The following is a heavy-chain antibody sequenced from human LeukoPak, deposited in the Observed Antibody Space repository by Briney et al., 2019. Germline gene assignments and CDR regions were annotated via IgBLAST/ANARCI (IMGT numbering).Heavy chain of an antibody. CDR2: IRSKANSYAT. V-gene: IGHV3-73*01. Sequence: GGSLRLSWAASGFTFSGSAMHWVRQASGKGLEWVGRIRSKANSYATAYAASVKGRFTISRDDSKNTAYLQMNSLKTEDTAVYYCTRHTNWYFDYWGQGTLVTVSS. J-gene: IGHJ4*02. CDR1: GFTFSGSA. D-gene: IGHD3-3*01. CDR3: TRHTNWYFDY.